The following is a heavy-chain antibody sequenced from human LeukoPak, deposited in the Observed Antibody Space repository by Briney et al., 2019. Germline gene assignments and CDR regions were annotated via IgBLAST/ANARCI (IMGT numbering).Heavy chain of an antibody. D-gene: IGHD5-12*01. CDR1: GFNFSLYS. Sequence: GGSLRLSCAASGFNFSLYSMNWVRQAPGKGLEWISYISSGSDTLYYAEAVKGRFTVSRDNAKNSLYLQMNSLRAEDSAMYYCAKDISGYEGDYFDYWGQGTLVTVSS. V-gene: IGHV3-48*01. CDR2: ISSGSDTL. CDR3: AKDISGYEGDYFDY. J-gene: IGHJ4*02.